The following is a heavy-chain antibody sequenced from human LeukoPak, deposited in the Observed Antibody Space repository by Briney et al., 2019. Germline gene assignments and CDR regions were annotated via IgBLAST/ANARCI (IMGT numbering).Heavy chain of an antibody. V-gene: IGHV3-23*01. J-gene: IGHJ5*02. CDR1: GFTFSSYA. Sequence: GGSLRLSCAASGFTFSSYAMSWVRQAPGKGLEWVSAISGSGGSTYCADSVKGRFTISRDNSKNTLYLQMNSLRAEDTAVYYCAKALTHYYDSSGWFDPWGQGTLVTVSS. D-gene: IGHD3-22*01. CDR2: ISGSGGST. CDR3: AKALTHYYDSSGWFDP.